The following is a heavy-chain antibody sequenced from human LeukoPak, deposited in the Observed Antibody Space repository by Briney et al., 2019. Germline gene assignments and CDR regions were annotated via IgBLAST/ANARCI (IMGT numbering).Heavy chain of an antibody. D-gene: IGHD4-17*01. Sequence: SETLSLTCTVSGGSISTYYWSWIRQPPGKGLEWIGYIYHSGSTNYNPSLKSRVTISVDTSKNQFSLKLSSVTAADTAVYYCARVGGNDYGWSHYMDVWGKGTTVTVSS. V-gene: IGHV4-59*01. CDR2: IYHSGST. CDR1: GGSISTYY. J-gene: IGHJ6*03. CDR3: ARVGGNDYGWSHYMDV.